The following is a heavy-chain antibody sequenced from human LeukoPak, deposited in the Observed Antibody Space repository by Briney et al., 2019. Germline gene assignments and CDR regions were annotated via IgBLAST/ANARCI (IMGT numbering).Heavy chain of an antibody. J-gene: IGHJ4*01. CDR2: IHQHGSKE. CDR1: GFPLNSFG. Sequence: GGPLSLSCSPSGFPLNSFGLACSRKPPGRGLEWVANIHQHGSKENYLDSVKGRFTISRDNAKSSIYLQMNSLRAEDTAIYYCARIGHDLYQTFDFWGNGNLITVSS. CDR3: ARIGHDLYQTFDF. V-gene: IGHV3-7*03. D-gene: IGHD2-2*01.